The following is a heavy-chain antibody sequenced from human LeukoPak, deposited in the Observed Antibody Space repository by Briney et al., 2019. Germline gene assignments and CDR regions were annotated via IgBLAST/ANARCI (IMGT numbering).Heavy chain of an antibody. J-gene: IGHJ5*02. CDR2: INHSGST. D-gene: IGHD3-10*01. CDR3: ARDRATYGSGSYWNWFDP. Sequence: SETLSLTCAVYGGSFSGYYCSWIRQPPGKGLEWIGEINHSGSTNYNPSLKSRVTISVDTSKNQFSLKLSSVTAADTAVYYCARDRATYGSGSYWNWFDPWGQGTLVTVSS. CDR1: GGSFSGYY. V-gene: IGHV4-34*09.